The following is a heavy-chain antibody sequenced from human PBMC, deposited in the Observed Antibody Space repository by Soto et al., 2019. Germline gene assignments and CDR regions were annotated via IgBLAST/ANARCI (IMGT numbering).Heavy chain of an antibody. Sequence: QVQLVQSGAEEKKPGASVKVSCKASGYTFTSYAMHRVRQAPGQRLEWMGWINAGNGNTKYSQKFQGRVTITRDTSASTAYRELSSPRSEDTAVYYCARSIVVVTALYYWGQGTLVTVSS. V-gene: IGHV1-3*05. CDR3: ARSIVVVTALYY. CDR1: GYTFTSYA. CDR2: INAGNGNT. D-gene: IGHD2-21*02. J-gene: IGHJ4*02.